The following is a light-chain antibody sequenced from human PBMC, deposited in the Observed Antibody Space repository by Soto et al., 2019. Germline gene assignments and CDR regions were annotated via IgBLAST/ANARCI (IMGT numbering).Light chain of an antibody. CDR1: SSDVGYYNY. CDR2: DVR. J-gene: IGLJ1*01. CDR3: SSYTSTSTLV. Sequence: QSVLTQPASVSGSPGQSITISCTGTSSDVGYYNYVSWYQQHPGKVPKLMIYDVRYRPSGVSDRFSGSKSGNTASLTLSGLQAEDEADYSCSSYTSTSTLVFGTGTKLTVL. V-gene: IGLV2-14*03.